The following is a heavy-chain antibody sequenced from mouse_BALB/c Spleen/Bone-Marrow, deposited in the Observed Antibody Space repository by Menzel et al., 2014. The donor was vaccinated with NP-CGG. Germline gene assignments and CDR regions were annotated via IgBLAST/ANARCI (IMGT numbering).Heavy chain of an antibody. V-gene: IGHV14-3*02. Sequence: VQLKESGAELVRSGASVKLSCTASGLNIKDYYMHWVKQRPEQGLEWIGRIDPANGNTKYDPKFQGKATITADTSSNTAYLQLSSLTSEDTAVYYCAMITTGAWFAYWGQGTLVTVSA. CDR2: IDPANGNT. CDR1: GLNIKDYY. CDR3: AMITTGAWFAY. D-gene: IGHD2-4*01. J-gene: IGHJ3*01.